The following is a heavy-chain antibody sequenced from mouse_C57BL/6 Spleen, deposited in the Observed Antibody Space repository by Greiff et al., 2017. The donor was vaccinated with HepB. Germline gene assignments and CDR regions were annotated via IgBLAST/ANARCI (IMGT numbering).Heavy chain of an antibody. Sequence: EVQLVESGEGLVKPGGSLKLSCAASGFTFSSYAMSWVRQTPEKRLEWVAYISSGGDYIYYADTVKGRFTISRDNARNTLYLQMSSLKSEDTAMYYCTRERGTGPYYSMDYWGQGTSVTVSS. CDR3: TRERGTGPYYSMDY. D-gene: IGHD4-1*01. J-gene: IGHJ4*01. CDR2: ISSGGDYI. V-gene: IGHV5-9-1*02. CDR1: GFTFSSYA.